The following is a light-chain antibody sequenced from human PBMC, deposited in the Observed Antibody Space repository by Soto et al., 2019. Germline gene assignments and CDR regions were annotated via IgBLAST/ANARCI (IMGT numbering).Light chain of an antibody. Sequence: AIQMTQSPSSLSASVGDRVTITCRACQGIRNDLGWYQQKPGKAPKLLIYAASSLQSGVPSRFSGSGSGTDFTLIISSLQPEDFATYYCLQDYNYPRTFGQGTKLEIK. CDR1: QGIRND. V-gene: IGKV1-6*01. CDR3: LQDYNYPRT. J-gene: IGKJ2*02. CDR2: AAS.